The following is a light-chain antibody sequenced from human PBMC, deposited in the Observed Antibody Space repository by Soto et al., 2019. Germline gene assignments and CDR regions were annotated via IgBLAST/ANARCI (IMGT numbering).Light chain of an antibody. CDR1: QSVRSW. J-gene: IGKJ4*01. CDR3: QQYDNYPLT. Sequence: DIQMTQSPATLSASVGDRVTITCRASQSVRSWLAWYQQKPGTAPKLLIFDASRLESGVPSRFSGSASGTEFTLTISSLQPDDFETYYCQQYDNYPLTFGGGTKVDIK. CDR2: DAS. V-gene: IGKV1-5*01.